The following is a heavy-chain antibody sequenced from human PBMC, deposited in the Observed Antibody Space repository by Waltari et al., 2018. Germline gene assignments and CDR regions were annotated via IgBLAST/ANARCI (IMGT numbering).Heavy chain of an antibody. D-gene: IGHD2-2*01. Sequence: QLQLQESGPGLVKLSETLSLTCTVSGGSISSSSYYWGWIRQPPGKGLEWIGSIYYSGSTYYNPSLKSRVTISVDTSKNQFSLKLSSVTAADTAVYYCARDSGIDCSSTSCYPYYFDYWGQGTLVTVSS. J-gene: IGHJ4*02. CDR1: GGSISSSSYY. CDR3: ARDSGIDCSSTSCYPYYFDY. V-gene: IGHV4-39*07. CDR2: IYYSGST.